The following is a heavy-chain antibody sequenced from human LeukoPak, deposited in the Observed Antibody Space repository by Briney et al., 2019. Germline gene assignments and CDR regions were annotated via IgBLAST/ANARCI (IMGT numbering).Heavy chain of an antibody. V-gene: IGHV1-18*01. CDR2: ISAYNGNT. D-gene: IGHD1-26*01. CDR3: AREVTIVGSDY. CDR1: GYTFTNYI. Sequence: ASVKVSCKASGYTFTNYIVSWVRQAPGQGLEWMGWISAYNGNTNYAQKLQGRVTMTTDTSTSTAYMELRSLRSDDTAVYYCAREVTIVGSDYWGQGTLVTVSS. J-gene: IGHJ4*02.